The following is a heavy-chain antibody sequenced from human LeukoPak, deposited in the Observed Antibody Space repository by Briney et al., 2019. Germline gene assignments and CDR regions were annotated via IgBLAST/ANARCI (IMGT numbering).Heavy chain of an antibody. J-gene: IGHJ4*02. V-gene: IGHV1-8*01. CDR3: ARGLDFWSGWDY. CDR2: MNPSSGNT. D-gene: IGHD3-3*01. CDR1: GYTFTSYD. Sequence: ASVKVSCKASGYTFTSYDINWVRQATGQGLEWMGWMNPSSGNTGYAQKFQGRVTMTRNTSISTAYMELSSLRSEDTAVYYCARGLDFWSGWDYWGQGTLVTVSS.